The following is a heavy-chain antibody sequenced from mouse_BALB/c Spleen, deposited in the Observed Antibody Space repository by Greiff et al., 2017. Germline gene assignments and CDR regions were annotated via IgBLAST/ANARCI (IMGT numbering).Heavy chain of an antibody. CDR2: INPSTGYT. CDR3: ARNGYYSYAMDY. V-gene: IGHV1-7*01. D-gene: IGHD2-3*01. CDR1: GYTFTSYW. J-gene: IGHJ4*01. Sequence: VKLMESGAELAKPGASVKMSCKASGYTFTSYWMHWVKQRPGQGLEWIGYINPSTGYTEYNQKFKDKATLTADKSSSTAYMQLSSLTSEDSAVYYCARNGYYSYAMDYWGQGTSVTVSS.